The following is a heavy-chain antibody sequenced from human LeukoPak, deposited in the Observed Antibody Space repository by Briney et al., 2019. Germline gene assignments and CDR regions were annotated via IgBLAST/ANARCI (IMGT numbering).Heavy chain of an antibody. Sequence: GGSLRLSCAASGFTFTIYAMSWVRQAPGKGLEWVSAISGSGGSTYYADSVKGRFTISRDNSKNTLYLQMNSLRAEDTAVYYCAKALWYRSGRYGFDYWGQGTLVTVSS. V-gene: IGHV3-23*01. D-gene: IGHD6-19*01. CDR1: GFTFTIYA. CDR2: ISGSGGST. J-gene: IGHJ4*02. CDR3: AKALWYRSGRYGFDY.